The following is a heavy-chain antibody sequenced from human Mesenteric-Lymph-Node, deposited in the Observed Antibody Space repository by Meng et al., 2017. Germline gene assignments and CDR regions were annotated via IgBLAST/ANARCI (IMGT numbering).Heavy chain of an antibody. D-gene: IGHD4-17*01. CDR3: ASLYGDSSVWYLDL. CDR1: GGSISSCNHY. J-gene: IGHJ2*01. V-gene: IGHV4-31*03. CDR2: IYYSGST. Sequence: QGQVLWSVPGRVKPSQTLSLTCTFSGGSISSCNHYWRWIRQHPGKGLEYIGYIYYSGSTYYNPSLKGRVIISVDTSKNQFSLRLNSVTAADTAVYYCASLYGDSSVWYLDLWGRGTLVTVSS.